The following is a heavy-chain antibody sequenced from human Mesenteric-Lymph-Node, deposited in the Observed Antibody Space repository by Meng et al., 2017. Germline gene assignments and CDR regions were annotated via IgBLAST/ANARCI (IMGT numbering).Heavy chain of an antibody. V-gene: IGHV4-30-4*01. D-gene: IGHD4-17*01. CDR2: IYYSGRT. CDR3: AREAKSTVNTYYFDH. J-gene: IGHJ4*02. Sequence: QGQLQESGPGLVKPSHTLPLTCTVSGGSVSSGNNYWIWTRQPPGKGLEWIGYIYYSGRTYYNPSLESRVTISVDTSKNHFSLKMTSVTAADTAVYYCAREAKSTVNTYYFDHWGQGTLVTVSS. CDR1: GGSVSSGNNY.